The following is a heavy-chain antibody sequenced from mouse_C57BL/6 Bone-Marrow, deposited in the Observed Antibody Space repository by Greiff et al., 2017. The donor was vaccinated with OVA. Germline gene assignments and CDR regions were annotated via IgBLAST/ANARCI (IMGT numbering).Heavy chain of an antibody. J-gene: IGHJ4*01. CDR3: ARYLLRYNYAMDD. D-gene: IGHD1-1*01. CDR1: GFSLSTFGMG. V-gene: IGHV8-8*01. Sequence: QVTLKESGPGILQPSQTLSLTCSFSGFSLSTFGMGVGWIRQPPGKGLEWLAHIWWDDDKYYNPALKSRLTISNDTSKNQVFLKIANVDTADTATYYCARYLLRYNYAMDDWGQGTSVTVSS. CDR2: IWWDDDK.